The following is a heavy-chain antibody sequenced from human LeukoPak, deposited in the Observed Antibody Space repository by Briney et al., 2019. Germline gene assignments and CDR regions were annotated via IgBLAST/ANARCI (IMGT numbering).Heavy chain of an antibody. J-gene: IGHJ5*02. V-gene: IGHV1-18*01. CDR2: ISAYNGNT. CDR1: GYTFTSYG. CDR3: ARDVSGLWFGELFFWFDP. D-gene: IGHD3-10*01. Sequence: ASVKVSCKASGYTFTSYGISWVRQAPGQGLEWMGWISAYNGNTNYAQKLQGRVTMTTDTSTSTAYMELRSLRSDDTAVYYCARDVSGLWFGELFFWFDPWGQGTLVTVSS.